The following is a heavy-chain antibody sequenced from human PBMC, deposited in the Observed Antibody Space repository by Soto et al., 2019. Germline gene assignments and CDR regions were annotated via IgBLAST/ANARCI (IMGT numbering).Heavy chain of an antibody. CDR1: GYSFTNYY. CDR3: TRGGAIGVVPAPFDL. D-gene: IGHD2-21*02. CDR2: INAGGGYT. Sequence: GASVKVSCKASGYSFTNYYMHWVRQAPGQGLEWMGTINAGGGYTTYAQRFQGRVTMTRDTSTSTVSMELSSLRYEDTALYYCTRGGAIGVVPAPFDLGGQETLVTSPQ. J-gene: IGHJ5*02. V-gene: IGHV1-46*03.